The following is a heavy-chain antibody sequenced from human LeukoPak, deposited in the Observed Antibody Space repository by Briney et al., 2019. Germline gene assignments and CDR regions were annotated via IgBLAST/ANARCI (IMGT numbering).Heavy chain of an antibody. CDR1: GFTFSDYY. V-gene: IGHV3-11*01. Sequence: GGSLRLSCAASGFTFSDYYMSWIRQAPGKGLEWVSYISSSGSTIYYADSVKGRFTIARDNAKNSLYLQMTSRRAEGTAVYYCARAPRTYDYVWGSYRPLHLDYWGQGTLVTVSS. J-gene: IGHJ4*02. CDR2: ISSSGSTI. CDR3: ARAPRTYDYVWGSYRPLHLDY. D-gene: IGHD3-16*02.